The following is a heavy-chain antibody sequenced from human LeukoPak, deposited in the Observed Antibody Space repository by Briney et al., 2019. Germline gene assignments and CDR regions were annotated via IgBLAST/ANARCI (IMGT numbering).Heavy chain of an antibody. D-gene: IGHD1-26*01. V-gene: IGHV4-59*01. CDR1: GXSINSYY. CDR2: IYYGGST. Sequence: PSETLSLTCTVSGXSINSYYWSWIRRPPGKGLEWIGYIYYGGSTYHNPSLKNRVTISLDTSKNQFSLQLRSVTAADTAVYYCARSSYSGTYSGGYWGQGTLVTVSS. J-gene: IGHJ4*02. CDR3: ARSSYSGTYSGGY.